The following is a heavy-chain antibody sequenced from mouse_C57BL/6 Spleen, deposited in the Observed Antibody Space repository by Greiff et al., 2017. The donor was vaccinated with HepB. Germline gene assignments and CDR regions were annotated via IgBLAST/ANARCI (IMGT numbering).Heavy chain of an antibody. Sequence: VQLQQSGAELVRPGTSVKMSCKASGYTFTNYWIGWAKQRPGHGLEWIGDIYPGGGYTNYNEKFKGKATLTADKSSSTAYMQFSSLTSEDSAIYYCARGATVVATGAMDYWGQGTSVTVSS. V-gene: IGHV1-63*01. CDR3: ARGATVVATGAMDY. CDR1: GYTFTNYW. CDR2: IYPGGGYT. D-gene: IGHD1-1*01. J-gene: IGHJ4*01.